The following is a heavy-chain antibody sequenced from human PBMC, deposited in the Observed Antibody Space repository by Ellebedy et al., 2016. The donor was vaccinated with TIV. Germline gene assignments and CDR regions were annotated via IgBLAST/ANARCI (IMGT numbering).Heavy chain of an antibody. CDR1: EFTFDNFA. Sequence: GESLKISCATSEFTFDNFAMRWFRQAPGKGLEWVPAITGSGDRTFYADSVKGRFTVSRDTSKNTLYLQMNSLRAEDTAIYYCAKDSGKYGWNSEYWGQGTQVTVSS. CDR3: AKDSGKYGWNSEY. J-gene: IGHJ4*02. D-gene: IGHD3-10*01. CDR2: ITGSGDRT. V-gene: IGHV3-23*01.